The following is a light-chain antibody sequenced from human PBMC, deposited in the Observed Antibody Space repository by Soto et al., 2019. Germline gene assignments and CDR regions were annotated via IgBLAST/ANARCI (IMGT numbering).Light chain of an antibody. V-gene: IGKV1-39*01. CDR1: QSISSY. CDR2: AAS. J-gene: IGKJ4*01. Sequence: DIQMTQSPSSLSASVGDRVTITCRASQSISSYLNWYQQTPGKAPKLLIYAASRLQSGVPSRFSGSGSGTDFTLTISSLQPEDFATYYCQQSYITPTFGGGTQVDI. CDR3: QQSYITPT.